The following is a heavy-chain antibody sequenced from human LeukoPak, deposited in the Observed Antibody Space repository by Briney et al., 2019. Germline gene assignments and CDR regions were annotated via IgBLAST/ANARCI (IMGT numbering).Heavy chain of an antibody. Sequence: SETLSLTCGVYGGSFSGYYWSWIRQPPGKGLEWIGEINHSGSTDYNPSLKSRVTISVDTSKNQISLKLSSVTAADAALYYCARDSYNWNVDAFDPWGQGTLVTVSS. CDR3: ARDSYNWNVDAFDP. CDR1: GGSFSGYY. D-gene: IGHD1-20*01. CDR2: INHSGST. V-gene: IGHV4-34*01. J-gene: IGHJ5*02.